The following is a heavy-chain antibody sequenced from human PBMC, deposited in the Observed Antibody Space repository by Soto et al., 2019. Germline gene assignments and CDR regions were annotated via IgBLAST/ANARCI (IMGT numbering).Heavy chain of an antibody. D-gene: IGHD6-13*01. J-gene: IGHJ4*02. CDR1: GYTFTSYG. V-gene: IGHV1-18*01. CDR3: ARPLSSSWYGTRYYFDY. CDR2: ISAYNGNT. Sequence: ASVKVSCKASGYTFTSYGISWVRQVPGQGLEWMGWISAYNGNTNYAQKLQGRVTMTTDTSTSTAYMELRSLRSDDTAVYYCARPLSSSWYGTRYYFDYWGQGTLVTVSS.